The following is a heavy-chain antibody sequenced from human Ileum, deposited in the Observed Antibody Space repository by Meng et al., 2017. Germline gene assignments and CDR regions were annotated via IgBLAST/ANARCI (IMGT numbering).Heavy chain of an antibody. D-gene: IGHD4-23*01. CDR3: ARHGGYSQDF. J-gene: IGHJ4*02. CDR2: ISHSGSA. V-gene: IGHV4-4*02. Sequence: VQTQGSGPGLVEPTGTLSLASAVSSGSISSNTYWSWVRQPPGKGLEWIGQISHSGSAYYNPSLKSRVTMSVDKSKSQFSLMLTSVTAADTAIYYCARHGGYSQDFWGQGTLVTVSS. CDR1: SGSISSNTY.